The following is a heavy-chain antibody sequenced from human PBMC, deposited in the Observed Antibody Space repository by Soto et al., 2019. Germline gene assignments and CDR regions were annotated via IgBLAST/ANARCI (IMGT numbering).Heavy chain of an antibody. CDR1: RFTFNNSA. J-gene: IGHJ4*02. D-gene: IGHD1-26*01. Sequence: GGSLRLSCAASRFTFNNSAMTWVRQAPGKGLQWVSGISGGGGSTYYADSVKGRFTISRDNSKNTLYLQMNSLTAEDTAVYYCAKGGGSYQHHFDYWGQGTLVTVSS. CDR3: AKGGGSYQHHFDY. V-gene: IGHV3-23*01. CDR2: ISGGGGST.